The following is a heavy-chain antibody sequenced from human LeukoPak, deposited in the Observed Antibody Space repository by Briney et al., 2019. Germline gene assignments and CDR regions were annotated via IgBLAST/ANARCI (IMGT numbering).Heavy chain of an antibody. V-gene: IGHV3-21*01. J-gene: IGHJ4*02. CDR3: ARDTRYSSNLEPGR. Sequence: GGSLRLSCAASGFTFSSYSMNWVRQAPGKGLEWVSSISSSSSYIYYADSVKGRFTISGDNAKNSLYLQMNSLRAEDTAVYYCARDTRYSSNLEPGRWGQGTLVTVSS. D-gene: IGHD6-13*01. CDR2: ISSSSSYI. CDR1: GFTFSSYS.